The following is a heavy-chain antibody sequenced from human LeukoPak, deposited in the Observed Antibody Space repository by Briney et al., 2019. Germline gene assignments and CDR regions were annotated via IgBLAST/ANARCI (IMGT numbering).Heavy chain of an antibody. J-gene: IGHJ4*02. Sequence: ASVKVSCKASGYTFISYGISWVRQAPGQGREWMGWISAYNGNTNYAQKLQGRGTMTTDTPTRTASMQLRNLRSDDTAVYYCARLSGDVPVRWGQGTLVAVSS. CDR3: ARLSGDVPVR. CDR1: GYTFISYG. V-gene: IGHV1-18*01. CDR2: ISAYNGNT. D-gene: IGHD1-1*01.